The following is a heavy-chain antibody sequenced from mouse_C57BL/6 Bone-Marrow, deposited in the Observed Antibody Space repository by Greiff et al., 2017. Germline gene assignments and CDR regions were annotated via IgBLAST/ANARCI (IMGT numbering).Heavy chain of an antibody. J-gene: IGHJ4*01. CDR1: EYEFPSHD. V-gene: IGHV5-2*03. D-gene: IGHD2-12*01. Sequence: EVKLQESGGGLVQPGESLKLSCESNEYEFPSHDMSWVRKTPEKRLELVAAINSDGGSTYYPDTMERRFIISRDNTKKTLYLQMSSLRSEDTALYYCARRLRGYYAMDYWGQGTSVTVSS. CDR2: INSDGGST. CDR3: ARRLRGYYAMDY.